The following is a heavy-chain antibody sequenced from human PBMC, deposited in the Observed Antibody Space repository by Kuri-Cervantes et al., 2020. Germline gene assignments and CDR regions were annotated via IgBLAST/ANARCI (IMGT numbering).Heavy chain of an antibody. J-gene: IGHJ6*03. CDR1: GGTFSSYA. D-gene: IGHD1-1*01. CDR3: ASVSTGAPSYYYYYMDV. CDR2: IIPIFGTA. V-gene: IGHV1-69*06. Sequence: SVKVSCKASGGTFSSYAISWVRQAPGQGLEWMGGIIPIFGTANYAQKFQGRVTITADKSTSTAYMELSSLRSEDTAVYYCASVSTGAPSYYYYYMDVWGKGTTVTVSS.